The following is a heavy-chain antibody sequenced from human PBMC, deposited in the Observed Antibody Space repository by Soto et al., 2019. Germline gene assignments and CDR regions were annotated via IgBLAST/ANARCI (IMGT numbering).Heavy chain of an antibody. CDR1: GGTFSSYT. J-gene: IGHJ6*03. Sequence: GASVKVSCKASGGTFSSYTISWVRQAPGQGLEWMGRIIPILGIANYAQKFQGRVTITADKSTSTAYMELSSLRSEDTAVYYCAAHCSSTSCYPEYYYYYYMDVWGKGTTVTVSS. CDR3: AAHCSSTSCYPEYYYYYYMDV. D-gene: IGHD2-2*01. CDR2: IIPILGIA. V-gene: IGHV1-69*02.